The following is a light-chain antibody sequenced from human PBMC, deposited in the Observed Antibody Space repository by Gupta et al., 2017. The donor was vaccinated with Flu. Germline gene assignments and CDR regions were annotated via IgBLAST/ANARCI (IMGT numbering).Light chain of an antibody. CDR2: EVS. V-gene: IGLV2-14*01. J-gene: IGLJ1*01. CDR3: SSYTSSSTLV. Sequence: SITISCTGTSSDVGGYNYVSWYQQHPGIAPKLMIYEVSNRPSGVSNRFSGFKSGNTASLTISGLQAEDEADYYCSSYTSSSTLVFGTGTKVTVL. CDR1: SSDVGGYNY.